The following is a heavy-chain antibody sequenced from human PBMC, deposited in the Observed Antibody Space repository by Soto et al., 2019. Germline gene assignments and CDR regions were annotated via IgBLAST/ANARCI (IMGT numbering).Heavy chain of an antibody. CDR3: AARLPPDAWFDP. V-gene: IGHV4-31*03. D-gene: IGHD6-6*01. CDR2: IYYGGST. Sequence: SETLSLTCPVSGGSISSGGYYWSWIRQHPGKGLEWIGYIYYGGSTYYNPSLKSRVTISVDTSKNQFSLKLSSVTAADTAVYYCAARLPPDAWFDPWGQGTLVTVSS. CDR1: GGSISSGGYY. J-gene: IGHJ5*02.